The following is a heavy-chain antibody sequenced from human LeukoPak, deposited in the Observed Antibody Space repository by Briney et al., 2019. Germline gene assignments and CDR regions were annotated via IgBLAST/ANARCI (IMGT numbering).Heavy chain of an antibody. D-gene: IGHD6-19*01. Sequence: SGKVSCKASGGTFSSYAIIWVRQSPGQGLEWMGRIIPIFGTANYAQKFQGRVTITTDESTSTAYMELSSLRSEDTAVYYCARSARNRKQWLDEYYFDYWGQGTLVTVSS. V-gene: IGHV1-69*05. J-gene: IGHJ4*02. CDR2: IIPIFGTA. CDR3: ARSARNRKQWLDEYYFDY. CDR1: GGTFSSYA.